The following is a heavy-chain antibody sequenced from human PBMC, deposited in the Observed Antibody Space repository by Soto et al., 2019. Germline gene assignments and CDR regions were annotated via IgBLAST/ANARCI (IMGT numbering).Heavy chain of an antibody. CDR1: GGTFSSYA. V-gene: IGHV1-69*01. Sequence: QVQLVQSGAEVKKPGSSVKVSCKASGGTFSSYAISWVRQAPGQGLEWMGGIIPIFGTANYTQKFQGRVTITADESTSTAYMELSSLRSEDTAVYYCAGAKYYDFWSGYFLDYWGQGTLVTVSS. D-gene: IGHD3-3*01. CDR2: IIPIFGTA. J-gene: IGHJ4*02. CDR3: AGAKYYDFWSGYFLDY.